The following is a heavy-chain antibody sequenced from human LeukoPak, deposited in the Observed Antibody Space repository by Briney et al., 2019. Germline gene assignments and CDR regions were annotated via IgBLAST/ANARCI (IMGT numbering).Heavy chain of an antibody. V-gene: IGHV3-23*01. CDR1: GFTVSSNY. Sequence: GGSLRLSCAASGFTVSSNYMSWVRQAPGKGLEWVSAISGSGGSTYYADSVKGRFTISRDNSKNTLYLQMNSLRAEDTAVYYCAKLRITMIRGLPGYFDYWGQGTLVTVSS. CDR3: AKLRITMIRGLPGYFDY. J-gene: IGHJ4*02. D-gene: IGHD3-10*01. CDR2: ISGSGGST.